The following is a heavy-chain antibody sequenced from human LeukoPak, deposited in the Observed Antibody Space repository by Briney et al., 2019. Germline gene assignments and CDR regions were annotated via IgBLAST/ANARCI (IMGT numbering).Heavy chain of an antibody. D-gene: IGHD6-6*01. V-gene: IGHV4-59*01. J-gene: IGHJ5*02. Sequence: SSETLSLTCTVSGYSINNYYWSWIRQPPGKGLEWIGHMSNSGTTSYNPSLKSRVTLSVDTSKNQFSLKLTSVTAADTAVYYRARIRSPASSSSLDPWGQGTLVIVSS. CDR1: GYSINNYY. CDR2: MSNSGTT. CDR3: ARIRSPASSSSLDP.